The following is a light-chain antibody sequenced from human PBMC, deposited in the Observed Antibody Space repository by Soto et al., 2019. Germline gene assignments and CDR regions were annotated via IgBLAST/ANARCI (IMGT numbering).Light chain of an antibody. CDR3: LQDYNSPFT. Sequence: AIQMTQSPSSLSASVGDRVTITCRASQGIKNDLGWYQQKPGKAPKLLISAASSLESGVPSRFSGSGSGTDFTLTITRLQPEDFATYYCLQDYNSPFTFGGGTRVEVK. J-gene: IGKJ4*01. V-gene: IGKV1-6*01. CDR1: QGIKND. CDR2: AAS.